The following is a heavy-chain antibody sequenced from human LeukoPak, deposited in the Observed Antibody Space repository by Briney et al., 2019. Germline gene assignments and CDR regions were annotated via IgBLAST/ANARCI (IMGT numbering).Heavy chain of an antibody. CDR3: ARSSIVGATDYFDY. V-gene: IGHV4-4*07. CDR2: IYTSEST. CDR1: GGSISSYY. J-gene: IGHJ4*02. D-gene: IGHD1-26*01. Sequence: SETLSLTCTVSGGSISSYYWSWIRQPAGKGLEWIGRIYTSESTNYNPPLKSRVTMSVDTSKNQFSLKLNSVTAADTAVYYCARSSIVGATDYFDYWGQGTLVTVSS.